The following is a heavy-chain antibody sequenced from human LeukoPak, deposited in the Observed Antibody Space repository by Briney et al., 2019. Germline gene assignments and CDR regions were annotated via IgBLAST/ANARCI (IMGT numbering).Heavy chain of an antibody. CDR1: GGSISSYY. D-gene: IGHD5-18*01. Sequence: SETLSLTCTVSGGSISSYYWSWIRQPPGKGLEWIGYIYYSGSTNYNPSLKSRVTISVDTSKNQFSLKLSSVTAADTAVYYCAKEIGRTDTAMVDWGQGTLVTVSS. CDR2: IYYSGST. J-gene: IGHJ4*02. CDR3: AKEIGRTDTAMVD. V-gene: IGHV4-59*12.